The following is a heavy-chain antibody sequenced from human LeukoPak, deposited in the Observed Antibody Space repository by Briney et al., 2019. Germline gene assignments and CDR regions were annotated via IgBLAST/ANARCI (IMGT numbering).Heavy chain of an antibody. Sequence: PGGSLRLSCAASGFRFSNFAMSWVRQVPGKGLEWVSRSIVSRGDTLYADSVKGRVTISGDISMNRLYLQMHSLRSVDTAVYYYTKGGYDDIEMRYFDDWGQGTLVTV. CDR3: TKGGYDDIEMRYFDD. CDR1: GFRFSNFA. J-gene: IGHJ4*02. V-gene: IGHV3-23*01. D-gene: IGHD5-12*01. CDR2: SIVSRGDT.